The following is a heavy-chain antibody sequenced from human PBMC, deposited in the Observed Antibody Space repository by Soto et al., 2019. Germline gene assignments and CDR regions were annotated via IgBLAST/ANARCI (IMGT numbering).Heavy chain of an antibody. V-gene: IGHV4-39*01. CDR3: ARHTVRSNDDYFDY. Sequence: QLQLQESGPGLVKPSETLSLTCTVSGGSISSSSYYWGWIHQPPGKGLEWIGSIYYSGSTYYNPSLKSRVTISVDTSKNQFSLKLSSVTAADTAVYYCARHTVRSNDDYFDYWGQGTLVTVSS. J-gene: IGHJ4*02. D-gene: IGHD4-4*01. CDR2: IYYSGST. CDR1: GGSISSSSYY.